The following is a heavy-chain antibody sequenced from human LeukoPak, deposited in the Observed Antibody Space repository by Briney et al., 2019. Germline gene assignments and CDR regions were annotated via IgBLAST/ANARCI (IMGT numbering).Heavy chain of an antibody. Sequence: PGGSLRLSCAASGFTFSSYSMNWVRQAPGKGLEWVSSISSSSSYIYYADSVKGRFTISRDNAKNSLYLQMNSLRAEDAAVYYRASLDGSGSPCIDYWGQGTLVTVSS. D-gene: IGHD3-10*01. CDR2: ISSSSSYI. J-gene: IGHJ4*02. CDR3: ASLDGSGSPCIDY. V-gene: IGHV3-21*01. CDR1: GFTFSSYS.